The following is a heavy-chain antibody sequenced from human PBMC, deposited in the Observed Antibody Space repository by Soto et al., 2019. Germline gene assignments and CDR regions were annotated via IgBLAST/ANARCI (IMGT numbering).Heavy chain of an antibody. V-gene: IGHV3-30*18. Sequence: SLRLSCVASGFTFSSYAMHWVRQAPGMGLEWVALISYDGSIKYYAESVKGRFTISRDKSKNTLYLQMNSLRVADTAVYYCAKVGGDGRYYYYYMDVWGKGTTVTVSS. CDR1: GFTFSSYA. J-gene: IGHJ6*03. D-gene: IGHD2-21*02. CDR2: ISYDGSIK. CDR3: AKVGGDGRYYYYYMDV.